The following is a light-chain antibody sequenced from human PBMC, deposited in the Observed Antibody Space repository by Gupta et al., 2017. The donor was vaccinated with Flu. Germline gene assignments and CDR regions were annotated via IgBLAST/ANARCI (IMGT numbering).Light chain of an antibody. V-gene: IGKV2-28*01. J-gene: IGKJ4*01. CDR3: MQALQTPLT. Sequence: DIVMTQSPLNLPVTTGESSSISCRSSQSLLHSNGYNYLDWYLQKPGQSPQLLIYMGSNRASGVPDRFSGSGSGTDFTLKISRVEAEDVGIYYCMQALQTPLTFGGGTKVEIK. CDR2: MGS. CDR1: QSLLHSNGYNY.